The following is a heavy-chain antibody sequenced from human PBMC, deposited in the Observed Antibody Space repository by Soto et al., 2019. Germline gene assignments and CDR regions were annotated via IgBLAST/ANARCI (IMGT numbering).Heavy chain of an antibody. CDR2: ITPIFGTA. CDR3: ARDLGSGSYSPFDY. Sequence: GASVKVSCKASGGTFSSYAISWVRQAPGQGLEWMGGITPIFGTANYAQKFQGRVTITADKSTSTAYMELSSLRSEDTAVYYCARDLGSGSYSPFDYWGQGTLVTVSS. J-gene: IGHJ4*02. V-gene: IGHV1-69*06. D-gene: IGHD3-10*01. CDR1: GGTFSSYA.